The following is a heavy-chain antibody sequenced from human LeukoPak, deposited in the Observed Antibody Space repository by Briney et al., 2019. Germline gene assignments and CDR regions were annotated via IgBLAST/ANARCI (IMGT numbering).Heavy chain of an antibody. J-gene: IGHJ4*02. CDR3: ARQGSYYYDSSGYYAKGYLDY. D-gene: IGHD3-22*01. CDR1: GGSISSSSYY. CDR2: IYYSGST. Sequence: SETLSLTCTVSGGSISSSSYYWGWIRQPPGTGLEWIGSIYYSGSTYYNPSLKSRVTISVDTSKNQFSLKLSSVTAADTAVYYCARQGSYYYDSSGYYAKGYLDYWGQGTLVTVSS. V-gene: IGHV4-39*01.